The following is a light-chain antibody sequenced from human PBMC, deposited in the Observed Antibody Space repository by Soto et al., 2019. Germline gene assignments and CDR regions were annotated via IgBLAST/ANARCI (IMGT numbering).Light chain of an antibody. CDR2: DVS. V-gene: IGLV2-14*01. J-gene: IGLJ1*01. CDR3: GSYTSSSARV. CDR1: SSDVGGYNY. Sequence: QSVLTQPASVSGSPGQSITISCTGTSSDVGGYNYVSWYQQHSGKAPQLMIYDVSKRPSGVSNLFSGSKSGNTASLTISGLQAEEEADYYCGSYTSSSARVFGTGTKVTVL.